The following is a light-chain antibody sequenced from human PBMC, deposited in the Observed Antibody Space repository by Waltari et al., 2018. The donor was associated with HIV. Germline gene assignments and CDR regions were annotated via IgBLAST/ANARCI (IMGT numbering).Light chain of an antibody. CDR3: QQYGNSPRT. J-gene: IGKJ2*01. CDR1: QTVISDY. CDR2: GAS. V-gene: IGKV3-20*01. Sequence: EIVLTQSPGTLSLSPFERATLSCRASQTVISDYLAWYQLKPGQAPRLLMYGASTRASGIPDRFSGSGSATDFTLTISRLEPEDFAVYYCQQYGNSPRTFGQGTNLEIK.